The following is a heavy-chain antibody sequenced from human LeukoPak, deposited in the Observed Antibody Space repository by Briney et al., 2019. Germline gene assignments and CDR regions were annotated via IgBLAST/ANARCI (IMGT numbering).Heavy chain of an antibody. V-gene: IGHV1-18*01. D-gene: IGHD3-9*01. CDR2: ISAYNGNT. CDR1: VYTFTSYG. Sequence: ASVTVSFKASVYTFTSYGISWVRQAPEQGLEWMGWISAYNGNTNYAQKLQGRVTMTTDTSTSTAYMELRRLRSDDTAVYYCASARAGFFDWLLNYWGQGTLVTVSS. CDR3: ASARAGFFDWLLNY. J-gene: IGHJ4*02.